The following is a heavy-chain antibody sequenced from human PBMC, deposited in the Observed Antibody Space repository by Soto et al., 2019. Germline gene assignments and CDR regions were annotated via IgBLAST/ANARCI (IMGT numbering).Heavy chain of an antibody. V-gene: IGHV4-30-2*01. CDR1: GGSISSGGYS. D-gene: IGHD3-10*01. CDR3: ARAPNYYGSGSYSSWFDP. J-gene: IGHJ5*02. Sequence: SLTCAVSGGSISSGGYSWSWIRQPPGKGLEWIGYIYHSGSTYYNPSLKSRVTISVDRSKNQFSLKLSSVTAADTAVYYCARAPNYYGSGSYSSWFDPWGQGTLVTV. CDR2: IYHSGST.